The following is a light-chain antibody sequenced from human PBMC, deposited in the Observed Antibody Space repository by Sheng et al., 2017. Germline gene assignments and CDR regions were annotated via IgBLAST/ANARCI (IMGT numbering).Light chain of an antibody. CDR2: EDN. J-gene: IGLJ3*02. CDR1: SGSIARNY. CDR3: QSYDSNNHWV. Sequence: NFMLTQPHSVSESPGKTVTISCTRSSGSIARNYVRWYQQRPGSFPATLIYEDNQRPSGVPDRFSGSIDTSSNSASLTISGLKTEDEADYYCQSYDSNNHWVFGRRDQADRP. V-gene: IGLV6-57*01.